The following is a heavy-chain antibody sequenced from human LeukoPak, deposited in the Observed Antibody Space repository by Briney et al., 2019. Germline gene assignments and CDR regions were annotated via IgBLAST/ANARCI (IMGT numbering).Heavy chain of an antibody. V-gene: IGHV3-74*01. Sequence: HSGGSLRLSCAASGFTFSSYWMHWVRHAPGKGLVWVSRINSDGSSTSYADSVKGRFTISRDNAKNTLYLQMNSLRAEDTAVYYCARVGYYDSSGYPNHDYWGQGTLVTVSS. CDR1: GFTFSSYW. J-gene: IGHJ4*02. CDR2: INSDGSST. CDR3: ARVGYYDSSGYPNHDY. D-gene: IGHD3-22*01.